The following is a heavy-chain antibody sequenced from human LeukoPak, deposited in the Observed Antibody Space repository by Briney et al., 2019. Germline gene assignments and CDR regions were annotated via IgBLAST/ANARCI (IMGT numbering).Heavy chain of an antibody. CDR2: MYYTGST. CDR3: ARLVDAVGATS. D-gene: IGHD1-26*01. V-gene: IGHV4-39*01. J-gene: IGHJ4*02. CDR1: GDSISSSGYY. Sequence: SETLSLTCTVSGDSISSSGYYWGWIRQPPGKGLEWIGSMYYTGSTYYNPSLKSRVTISVDTSKNEFSLKLSPVTAADTAVYYCARLVDAVGATSWGQGTLVTVSS.